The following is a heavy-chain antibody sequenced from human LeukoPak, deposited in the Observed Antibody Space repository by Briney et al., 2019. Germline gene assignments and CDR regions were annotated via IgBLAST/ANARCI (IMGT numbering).Heavy chain of an antibody. CDR3: ARGTADRNTYYYYIDV. D-gene: IGHD1/OR15-1a*01. J-gene: IGHJ6*03. Sequence: SETLSLTCAVYGGSFSEYYWNWIRQPPGKGLEWIGEINHTGTTNYNPSPKSPVTISVDTSKNQFSLRLTSVTAADTATYYCARGTADRNTYYYYIDVWGEGTTVTVSS. CDR1: GGSFSEYY. V-gene: IGHV4-34*01. CDR2: INHTGTT.